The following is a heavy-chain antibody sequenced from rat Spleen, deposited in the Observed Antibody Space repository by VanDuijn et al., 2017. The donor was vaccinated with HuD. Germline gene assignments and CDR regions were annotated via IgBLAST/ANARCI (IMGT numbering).Heavy chain of an antibody. Sequence: EVQLVESGGGLVQPGRSLKLSCAASGFTFSNYGMAWVRQAPTKGLEWVATISYDGSSTYYRDSVKGRFTISRDNAKSTLYLQMDSLRSEDTATYYCARHGPGYNYAYYWYFDFWGPGTMVTVSS. CDR3: ARHGPGYNYAYYWYFDF. CDR1: GFTFSNYG. V-gene: IGHV5-29*01. D-gene: IGHD1-4*01. CDR2: ISYDGSST. J-gene: IGHJ1*01.